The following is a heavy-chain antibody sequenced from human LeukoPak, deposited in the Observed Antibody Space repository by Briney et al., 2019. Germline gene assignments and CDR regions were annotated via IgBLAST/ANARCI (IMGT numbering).Heavy chain of an antibody. CDR3: AREGTVDNWNDEGWFDP. CDR2: IIPIFGTA. CDR1: GYTFTSYG. Sequence: SVKDSCKASGYTFTSYGISGVRQAPGQGLEWMGGIIPIFGTANYAQKFQGRVTITTDESTRTAYMELSSLRSEDTAVYYCAREGTVDNWNDEGWFDPWGQGTLVTVSS. V-gene: IGHV1-69*05. J-gene: IGHJ5*02. D-gene: IGHD1-1*01.